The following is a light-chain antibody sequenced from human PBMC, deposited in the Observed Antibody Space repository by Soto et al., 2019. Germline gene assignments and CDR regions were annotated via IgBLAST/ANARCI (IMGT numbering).Light chain of an antibody. Sequence: DIQMTQSPSTLSASVGDRVTITCRASQSISSWLAWYQQKPGKVPKLLIYAASTLQSGVPSRFSGSGSGTDFTLTISSLQPEDVATYYCQKYNSALGGFTFGPGTKVDIK. CDR1: QSISSW. V-gene: IGKV1-27*01. CDR2: AAS. CDR3: QKYNSALGGFT. J-gene: IGKJ3*01.